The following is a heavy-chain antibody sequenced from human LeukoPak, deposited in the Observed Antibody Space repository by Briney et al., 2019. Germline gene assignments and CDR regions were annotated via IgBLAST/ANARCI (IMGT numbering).Heavy chain of an antibody. D-gene: IGHD3-22*01. CDR2: ISSSGSTI. CDR3: ARDFASSGRTDAFDI. Sequence: GGSLRLSCAASGFTFSSYEMNWVRQAPGKGVEWVSYISSSGSTIYYADSVKGRFTISRDNAKNSLYLQMNSLRAEDTAVYYCARDFASSGRTDAFDIWGQGTMVTVSS. V-gene: IGHV3-48*03. CDR1: GFTFSSYE. J-gene: IGHJ3*02.